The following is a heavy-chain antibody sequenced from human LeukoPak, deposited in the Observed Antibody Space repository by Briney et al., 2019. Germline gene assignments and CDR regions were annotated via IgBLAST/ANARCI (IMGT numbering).Heavy chain of an antibody. CDR1: GFDFNYYD. D-gene: IGHD5-24*01. V-gene: IGHV3-7*01. J-gene: IGHJ4*02. CDR2: IKQDGSEK. Sequence: GGSLRLSCVASGFDFNYYDMNWVRQAPGKGLEWVANIKQDGSEKYYVDSVKGRFTISRDNAKNSLYLQMNSLRAEDTAVYYCARDLEGPFDYWGQGTLVTVSS. CDR3: ARDLEGPFDY.